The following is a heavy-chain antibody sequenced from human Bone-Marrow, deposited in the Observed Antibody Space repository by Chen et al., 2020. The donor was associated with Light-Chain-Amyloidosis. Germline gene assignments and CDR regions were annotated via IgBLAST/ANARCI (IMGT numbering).Heavy chain of an antibody. CDR3: ARVPRVLAAHALDI. Sequence: QVQLVQSGAEVKKPGSSVKVSGRTSGGTFSSFPIIWVRQAPGQGLEWVGGVIPILDTPTYAQKFQGRVTITADDSTSTAYMELRSLTSEDTAVYFCARVPRVLAAHALDIWGQGTIVSVSS. D-gene: IGHD2-15*01. CDR2: VIPILDTP. J-gene: IGHJ3*02. V-gene: IGHV1-69*01. CDR1: GGTFSSFP.